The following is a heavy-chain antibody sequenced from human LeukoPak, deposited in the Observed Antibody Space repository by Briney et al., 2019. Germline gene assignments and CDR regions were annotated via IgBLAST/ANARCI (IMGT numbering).Heavy chain of an antibody. CDR3: ARDWGRGSGSYYNFGEGFAFDI. V-gene: IGHV1-2*02. Sequence: ASVKVSCEASGYTFTGYYMHWVRQAPGQGLEWMGWINPNSGGTNYAQKFQGRVTMTRDTSISTAYMELSRLRSDDTAVYYCARDWGRGSGSYYNFGEGFAFDIWGQGTMVTVSS. CDR2: INPNSGGT. J-gene: IGHJ3*02. D-gene: IGHD3-10*01. CDR1: GYTFTGYY.